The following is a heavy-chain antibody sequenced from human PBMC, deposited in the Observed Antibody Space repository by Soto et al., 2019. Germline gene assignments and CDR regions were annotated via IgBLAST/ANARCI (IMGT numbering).Heavy chain of an antibody. J-gene: IGHJ4*02. CDR3: AKAGCSGGTCYLYYFDY. V-gene: IGHV3-23*01. CDR2: ISGRGGNT. D-gene: IGHD2-15*01. Sequence: GGSLRLSCAASGFTFSNCAMSWVRQAPGKGLEWVSTISGRGGNTYYADSVKGRFTISRDNSRNTLYLQMDSLRVEDSAVYSCAKAGCSGGTCYLYYFDYWGLGTLVTVSS. CDR1: GFTFSNCA.